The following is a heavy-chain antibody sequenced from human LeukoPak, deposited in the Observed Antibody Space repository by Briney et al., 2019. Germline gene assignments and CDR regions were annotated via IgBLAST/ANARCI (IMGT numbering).Heavy chain of an antibody. CDR3: ARGVIWFGELSDGFDI. J-gene: IGHJ3*02. CDR2: IYYSGST. D-gene: IGHD3-10*01. V-gene: IGHV4-39*07. CDR1: GGSISSSLYY. Sequence: PSETLSLTCTVSGGSISSSLYYWGWIRQPPGKGLEWIGNIYYSGSTYYNPSLKSRVTISVDTSKNQFSLKLSSVTAADTAVYYCARGVIWFGELSDGFDIWGQGTMVTVSS.